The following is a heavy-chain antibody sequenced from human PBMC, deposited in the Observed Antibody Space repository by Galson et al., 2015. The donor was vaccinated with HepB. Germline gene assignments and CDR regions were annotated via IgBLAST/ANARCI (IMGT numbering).Heavy chain of an antibody. CDR1: GFIFSDYY. CDR2: ISIDANSI. CDR3: ARSSLGWFDP. J-gene: IGHJ5*02. V-gene: IGHV3-11*01. D-gene: IGHD3-3*02. Sequence: SLRLSCAASGFIFSDYYMSWIHQAPGKGLEWISYISIDANSILYADSVKGRFTISRDNAKNSLYLQMNNLRAEDTAVYYCARSSLGWFDPWGQGTLVTVSS.